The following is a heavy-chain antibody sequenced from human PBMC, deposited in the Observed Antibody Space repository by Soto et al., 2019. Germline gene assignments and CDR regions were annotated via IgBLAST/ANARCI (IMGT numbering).Heavy chain of an antibody. J-gene: IGHJ4*02. CDR2: IYHSGST. V-gene: IGHV4-30-2*01. Sequence: SETLSLTCAVSGGSISSGGFSWSWIRQPPGKGLEWIGYIYHSGSTYYNPSLKSRVTISVDRSKNQFSLKLSSVTAADTAVYYCAGGPGVARNYWGQGTLVTVSS. D-gene: IGHD5-12*01. CDR3: AGGPGVARNY. CDR1: GGSISSGGFS.